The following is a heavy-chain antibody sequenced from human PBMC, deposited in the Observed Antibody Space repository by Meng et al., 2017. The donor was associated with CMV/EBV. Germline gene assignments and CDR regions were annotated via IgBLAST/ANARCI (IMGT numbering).Heavy chain of an antibody. CDR3: AKVAYGGNSPHEDFDY. D-gene: IGHD4-23*01. CDR2: ISSSSSYI. CDR1: GFTFSSYS. Sequence: GGSLRLSCAASGFTFSSYSMNWVRQAPGKGLEWVSSISSSSSYIYYADSVKGRFTISRDNAKNSLYLQMNSLRAEDTAVYYCAKVAYGGNSPHEDFDYWGQGTLVTVSS. J-gene: IGHJ4*02. V-gene: IGHV3-21*01.